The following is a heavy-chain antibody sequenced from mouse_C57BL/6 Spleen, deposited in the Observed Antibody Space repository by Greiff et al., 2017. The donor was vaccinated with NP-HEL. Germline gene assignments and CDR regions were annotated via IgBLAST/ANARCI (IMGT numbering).Heavy chain of an antibody. D-gene: IGHD1-1*02. CDR3: ARFKGSHYAMDY. CDR1: GYTFTSYW. Sequence: QVQLQQPGTELVKPGASVKLSCKASGYTFTSYWMHWVKQRPGQGLEWIGNINPCNGGTNYNEKFKSKATLTVDKSSSTAYMQLSSLTSEDSAVYYCARFKGSHYAMDYWGQGTSVTVSS. CDR2: INPCNGGT. J-gene: IGHJ4*01. V-gene: IGHV1-53*01.